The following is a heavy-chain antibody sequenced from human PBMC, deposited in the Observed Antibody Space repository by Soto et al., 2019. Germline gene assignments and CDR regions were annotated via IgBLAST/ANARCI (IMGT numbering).Heavy chain of an antibody. CDR2: IYYSGST. CDR1: GGSISSNNYY. J-gene: IGHJ6*02. D-gene: IGHD3-10*01. CDR3: ARQSDLPSGYGMDV. V-gene: IGHV4-39*01. Sequence: SETLSLTCTVSGGSISSNNYYWGWIRQPPGKGLEWIGSIYYSGSTYYNPSLKSRVTISVDRSKNQFSLKVSSVTAADTAVYYCARQSDLPSGYGMDVWGQGTTVTVSS.